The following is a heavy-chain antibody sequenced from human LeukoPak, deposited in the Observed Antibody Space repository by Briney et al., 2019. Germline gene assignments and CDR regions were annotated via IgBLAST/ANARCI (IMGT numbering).Heavy chain of an antibody. CDR2: IYWNDDT. J-gene: IGHJ5*01. CDR3: TRQAPPSWYFSDIAGNYGNWFDS. D-gene: IGHD6-13*01. V-gene: IGHV2-5*01. CDR1: GFSLSTSGVG. Sequence: SGPTLVKPTQTLTLTCTFSGFSLSTSGVGVGWIRQPPGKALEWLALIYWNDDTRYSPSLKSRLTITKDTSKNQVVLTMTNMDPVDTATYYCTRQAPPSWYFSDIAGNYGNWFDSWGQGTLVTVSS.